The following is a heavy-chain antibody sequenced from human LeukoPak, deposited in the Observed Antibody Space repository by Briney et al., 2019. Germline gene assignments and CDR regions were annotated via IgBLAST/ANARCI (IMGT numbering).Heavy chain of an antibody. CDR3: ARDLSTPSIVAVRGIGNWFDP. Sequence: PSETLSLTCIVSGDSIGSRGYYWGWIRQSPGKGLEWIGSVYHTGRIFHNPSLKSRVTISMDTAKNQFSLNLTSVTAADTAVYYCARDLSTPSIVAVRGIGNWFDPWGQGTLVAVSS. CDR2: VYHTGRI. CDR1: GDSIGSRGYY. V-gene: IGHV4-39*07. J-gene: IGHJ5*02. D-gene: IGHD3-22*01.